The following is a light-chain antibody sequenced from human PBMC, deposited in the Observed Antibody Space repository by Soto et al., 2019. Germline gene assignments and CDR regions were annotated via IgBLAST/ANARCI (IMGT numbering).Light chain of an antibody. Sequence: SYELTQPPSVSVSPGQTARITCSGDALPKRYAYWYQQKSGQAPVLVIYEDSKRPSGIPERFSGSTSGTMATLTISGAQAEDESDYYCYSTDSSGNHRIFGRGTKLTVL. V-gene: IGLV3-10*01. CDR1: ALPKRY. J-gene: IGLJ2*01. CDR2: EDS. CDR3: YSTDSSGNHRI.